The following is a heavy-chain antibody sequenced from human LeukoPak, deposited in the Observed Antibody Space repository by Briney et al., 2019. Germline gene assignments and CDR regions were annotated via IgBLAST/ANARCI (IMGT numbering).Heavy chain of an antibody. D-gene: IGHD6-19*01. CDR2: ISTSSSTI. V-gene: IGHV3-48*02. CDR1: GFTFSSYS. J-gene: IGHJ4*02. CDR3: ARTGGWYGDYYFDY. Sequence: QPGGSLRLSCAASGFTFSSYSMNWVRQAPGKGLEWISYISTSSSTIYYADSVKGRFTISRDNAKNSLYLQMNSLRDEDTAVYYCARTGGWYGDYYFDYWGQGTLVTVSS.